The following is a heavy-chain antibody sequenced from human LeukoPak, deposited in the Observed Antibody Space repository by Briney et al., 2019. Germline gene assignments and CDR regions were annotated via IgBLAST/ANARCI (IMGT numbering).Heavy chain of an antibody. CDR1: GFTFSAYW. CDR3: ARQRGGYGYSY. J-gene: IGHJ4*02. D-gene: IGHD5-18*01. V-gene: IGHV3-7*01. Sequence: GGSLRLSCAASGFTFSAYWMSWVRQAPGKGLEWVANIKQDGSEKYYVGSVKGRFTISRDNAKNSRYLQMNSLRAEDTAVYYCARQRGGYGYSYWGQGTLVTVSS. CDR2: IKQDGSEK.